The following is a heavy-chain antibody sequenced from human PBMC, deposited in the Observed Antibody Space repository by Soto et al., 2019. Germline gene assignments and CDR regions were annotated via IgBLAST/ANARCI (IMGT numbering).Heavy chain of an antibody. J-gene: IGHJ4*02. CDR2: ISWDGGST. CDR3: AKAATFRYYFDY. CDR1: GFTFDDYT. D-gene: IGHD1-26*01. V-gene: IGHV3-43*01. Sequence: GGSLRLSCAASGFTFDDYTMHWVRQAPGKGLEWVSLISWDGGSTYYADSVKGRFTISRDNSKNSLYLQMNSPRTEDTALYYCAKAATFRYYFDYWGQGTLVTVSS.